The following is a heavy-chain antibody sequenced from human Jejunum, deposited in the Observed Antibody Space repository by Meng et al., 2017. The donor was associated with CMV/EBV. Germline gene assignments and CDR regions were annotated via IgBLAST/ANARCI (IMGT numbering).Heavy chain of an antibody. CDR2: ILWDDDR. CDR1: GFSLTTTGMG. Sequence: QIHLKGSGPTTVKPTPTLPLTCSFSGFSLTTTGMGGRWIRQPPGKALEWLALILWDDDRLYNPSLKTRVTITKDMSTNQVVLTMTNMDPADTGTYYCARGGPVFDFWGQGALVTVSS. CDR3: ARGGPVFDF. J-gene: IGHJ4*02. V-gene: IGHV2-5*02.